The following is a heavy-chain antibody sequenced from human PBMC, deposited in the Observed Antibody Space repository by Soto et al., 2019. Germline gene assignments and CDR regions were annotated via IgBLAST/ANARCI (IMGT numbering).Heavy chain of an antibody. CDR3: ARDPDGGSGSISAYFEY. CDR1: GFTFSSYA. Sequence: GGSLRLSCAASGFTFSSYAMHWVRQSPGKGLEWVAVISYDGSNKYYADSVKGRFTISRDNSKNTLYLQMNSLRAEDTAVYYCARDPDGGSGSISAYFEYWGQGTLVTVSS. V-gene: IGHV3-30-3*01. D-gene: IGHD3-22*01. J-gene: IGHJ4*02. CDR2: ISYDGSNK.